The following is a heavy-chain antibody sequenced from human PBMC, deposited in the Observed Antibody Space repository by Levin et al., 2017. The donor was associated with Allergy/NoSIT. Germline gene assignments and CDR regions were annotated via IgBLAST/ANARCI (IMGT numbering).Heavy chain of an antibody. D-gene: IGHD3-3*01. V-gene: IGHV3-11*01. Sequence: SCAASGFTFSDYYMSWIRQAPGEGLEWVSYVSGSGATVYYGDSVKGRFTISRNNDKNSLYLQMNSLRAEDTAVYYCARGHRDDYDFWSGYAGAFDIWGLGTRVTVSS. CDR1: GFTFSDYY. CDR3: ARGHRDDYDFWSGYAGAFDI. CDR2: VSGSGATV. J-gene: IGHJ3*02.